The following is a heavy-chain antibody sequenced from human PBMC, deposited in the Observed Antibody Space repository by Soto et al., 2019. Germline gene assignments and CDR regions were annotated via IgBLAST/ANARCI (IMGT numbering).Heavy chain of an antibody. V-gene: IGHV1-18*01. CDR3: ARDRGQWELLNCYGMDV. J-gene: IGHJ6*02. Sequence: GASVKVSCKASGYTFISYGISWVRQAPGQGLEWMGWISAYNGNTNYAQKLQGRVTMTTDTSTSTAYMELRSLRSDDTAVYYCARDRGQWELLNCYGMDVWGQGTTVTVSS. CDR1: GYTFISYG. D-gene: IGHD1-26*01. CDR2: ISAYNGNT.